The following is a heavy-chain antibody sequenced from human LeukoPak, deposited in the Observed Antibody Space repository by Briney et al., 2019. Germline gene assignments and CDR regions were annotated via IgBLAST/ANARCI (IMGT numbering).Heavy chain of an antibody. J-gene: IGHJ4*02. CDR3: ATVPPYSGYGR. Sequence: ASVKVSCKASGGTFTDYYMHWVQQAPGKGLEWMGLVDPEDGETIYAEKFQGRVTITADTYTDTAYMELSSLRSEDTAVYYCATVPPYSGYGRWGQGTLVTVSS. CDR1: GGTFTDYY. D-gene: IGHD5-12*01. V-gene: IGHV1-69-2*01. CDR2: VDPEDGET.